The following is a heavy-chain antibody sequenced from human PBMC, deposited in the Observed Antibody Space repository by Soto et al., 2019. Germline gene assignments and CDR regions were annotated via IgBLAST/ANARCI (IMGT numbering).Heavy chain of an antibody. CDR3: AREEYSSGWYHYNYYYYGMDV. J-gene: IGHJ6*02. Sequence: GASVKVSCKASGGTFSSYAISWVRQAPGRGLEWMGGIIPIFGTANYAQKFQGRVTITADESTSTAYMELSSLRSEDTAVYYCAREEYSSGWYHYNYYYYGMDVWGQGTTVTVSS. CDR1: GGTFSSYA. D-gene: IGHD6-19*01. V-gene: IGHV1-69*13. CDR2: IIPIFGTA.